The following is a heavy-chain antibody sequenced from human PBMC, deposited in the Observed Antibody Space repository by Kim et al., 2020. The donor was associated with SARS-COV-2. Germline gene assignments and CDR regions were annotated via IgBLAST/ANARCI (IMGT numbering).Heavy chain of an antibody. CDR3: ARHRVVVAAKGGVDNWFDP. V-gene: IGHV4-39*01. J-gene: IGHJ5*02. D-gene: IGHD2-15*01. Sequence: SRVTIPVDTSKNQFSLKLSSVTAADTAVYYCARHRVVVAAKGGVDNWFDPWGQGTLVTVSS.